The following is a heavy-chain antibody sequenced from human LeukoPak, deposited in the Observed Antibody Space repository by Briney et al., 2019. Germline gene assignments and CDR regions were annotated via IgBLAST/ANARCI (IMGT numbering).Heavy chain of an antibody. V-gene: IGHV3-33*01. D-gene: IGHD1-7*01. CDR3: TTGNSLGRDGNYFFDF. J-gene: IGHJ4*02. CDR2: IWYDGSNK. Sequence: GGSLRLSCAASGFTFSSYGMHWVRQAPGKGLEWVAVIWYDGSNKYYADSVKGRFTISRDNSKNTLYLQMNSLKTEDTAVYYCTTGNSLGRDGNYFFDFWGPGTLVTVSS. CDR1: GFTFSSYG.